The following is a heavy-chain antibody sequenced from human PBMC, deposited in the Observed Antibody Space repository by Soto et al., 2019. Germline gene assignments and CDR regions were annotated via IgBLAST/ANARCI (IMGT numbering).Heavy chain of an antibody. Sequence: QVQLVQSGAEVKKPGASVKVSCKASGYTFTSYGISWVRQAPGQGLEWMGWISAYNGNTNYAQKLQGRVTMTTDTSTSTAYMERRSLRSDDTAVYYCAIPRWQGWHYYGMDVWGQGTTVTVSS. V-gene: IGHV1-18*01. CDR2: ISAYNGNT. CDR3: AIPRWQGWHYYGMDV. CDR1: GYTFTSYG. J-gene: IGHJ6*02. D-gene: IGHD4-17*01.